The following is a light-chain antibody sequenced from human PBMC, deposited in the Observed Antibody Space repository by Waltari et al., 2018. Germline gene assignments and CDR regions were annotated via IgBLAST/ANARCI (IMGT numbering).Light chain of an antibody. V-gene: IGKV1-39*01. CDR3: QQYNNYTPKT. CDR2: AAS. CDR1: QSITSR. J-gene: IGKJ1*01. Sequence: DIQMTQSPSSLSASVGDRVTITCRASQSITSRLNWYQQKPGKAPKVLIYAASSLQSGVPSRFSGSGSGTDFTLTISSLQPEDFAIYYCQQYNNYTPKTFGQGTKVDIK.